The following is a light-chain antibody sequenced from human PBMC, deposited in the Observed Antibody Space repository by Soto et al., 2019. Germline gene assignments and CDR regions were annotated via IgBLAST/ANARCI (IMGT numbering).Light chain of an antibody. J-gene: IGLJ1*01. Sequence: QSVLTQPPSASGTPGQRVTISCSGSSSNIGSNSVYWYQQLPGTAPKLLIYSNNQRPSGVPDRFSGSKSGTSAFLAISGLRSEDEADYYCAAWDDSLSGDVFGTGTKLTVL. CDR2: SNN. CDR1: SSNIGSNS. V-gene: IGLV1-47*02. CDR3: AAWDDSLSGDV.